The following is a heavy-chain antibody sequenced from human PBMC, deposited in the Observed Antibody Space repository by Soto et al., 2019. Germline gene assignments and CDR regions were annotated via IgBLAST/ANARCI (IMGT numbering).Heavy chain of an antibody. CDR1: GFTFSSYG. D-gene: IGHD3-3*01. CDR2: ISYDGSNK. Sequence: QVQLVESGGGVVQPGRSLRLSCAASGFTFSSYGMQWVRQAPGKGLEWVAVISYDGSNKYYADSVKGRFTISRDNSKNTLYLQMNSLRAEDTAVYYCAKDIKTYYDFWSGYSGHYGMDVWGQGTTVTVSS. CDR3: AKDIKTYYDFWSGYSGHYGMDV. J-gene: IGHJ6*02. V-gene: IGHV3-30*18.